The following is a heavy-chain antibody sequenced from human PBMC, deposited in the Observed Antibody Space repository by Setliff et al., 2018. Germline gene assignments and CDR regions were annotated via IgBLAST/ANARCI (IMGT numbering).Heavy chain of an antibody. D-gene: IGHD1-26*01. CDR1: GASIRNNYY. CDR2: IFYNGMA. V-gene: IGHV4-39*07. CDR3: ARGSGSFPFDY. Sequence: SETLSLTCAVSGASIRNNYYWGWIRQSPGTGLEWIGSIFYNGMAYYNPSLKSRVTISVDTSKNQFSLKLSSVTAADTAVYYCARGSGSFPFDYWGLGTLVTVSS. J-gene: IGHJ4*02.